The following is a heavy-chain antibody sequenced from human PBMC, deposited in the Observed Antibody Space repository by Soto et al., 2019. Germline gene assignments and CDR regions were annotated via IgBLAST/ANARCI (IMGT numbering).Heavy chain of an antibody. J-gene: IGHJ4*02. CDR3: AHRSTYFGELNF. CDR2: IYWDDDK. D-gene: IGHD3-10*01. Sequence: QITLKESGPTLVKPTQTLTLTCTFSGFSLSTSGVGVGWIRQPPGKALEWLALIYWDDDKRYSPSLKSRVTITKDTSKNQVVLTVTNMDPVDTATYYCAHRSTYFGELNFWGQGTLVTVSS. CDR1: GFSLSTSGVG. V-gene: IGHV2-5*02.